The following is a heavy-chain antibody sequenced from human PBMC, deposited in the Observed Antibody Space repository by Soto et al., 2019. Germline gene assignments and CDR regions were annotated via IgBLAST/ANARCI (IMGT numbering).Heavy chain of an antibody. V-gene: IGHV3-74*01. Sequence: GGSLILSCAASGFTLSSFWIHWVRQASGKGLVWVSRINGDGSTTNYADSLKGRFTISRDNAKNTVFLQVNSLRAEDTAVYYCARGQSGSYSFDNWGQGTLFTVSS. CDR1: GFTLSSFW. CDR2: INGDGSTT. CDR3: ARGQSGSYSFDN. D-gene: IGHD3-10*01. J-gene: IGHJ4*02.